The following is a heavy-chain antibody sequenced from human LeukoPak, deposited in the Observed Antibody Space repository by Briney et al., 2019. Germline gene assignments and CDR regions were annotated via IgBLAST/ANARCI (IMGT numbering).Heavy chain of an antibody. V-gene: IGHV3-64*01. CDR3: ARGGDQLLSPFDY. Sequence: GGSLRLSCAASGFTXSXYVMHXXXXXPGXXLEYDSAISSNGGRXXYANSVKGRFTISRDNSKNTLYLQMGSLRAEDMAVYYCARGGDQLLSPFDYWGQGTLVTVSS. CDR1: GFTXSXYV. J-gene: IGHJ4*02. D-gene: IGHD2-2*01. CDR2: ISSNGGRX.